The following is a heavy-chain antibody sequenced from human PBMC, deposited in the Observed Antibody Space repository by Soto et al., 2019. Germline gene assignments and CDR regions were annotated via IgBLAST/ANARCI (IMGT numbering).Heavy chain of an antibody. CDR2: IISSGSFT. Sequence: PGGSLRLSCAASGFSFSNDNMNWIRQAPGKGLEWVSSIISSGSFTYYADSVKGRFTISRDNSKNTLYLQMNSLRAEDTAVYYCAKSYYDILTGLVYYYGMDVWGQGTTVT. CDR3: AKSYYDILTGLVYYYGMDV. D-gene: IGHD3-9*01. CDR1: GFSFSNDN. V-gene: IGHV3-21*01. J-gene: IGHJ6*02.